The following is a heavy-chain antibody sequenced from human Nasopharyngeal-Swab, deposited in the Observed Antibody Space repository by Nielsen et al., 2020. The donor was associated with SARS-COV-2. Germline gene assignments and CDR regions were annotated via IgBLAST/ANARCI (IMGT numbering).Heavy chain of an antibody. D-gene: IGHD3-16*01. J-gene: IGHJ3*02. CDR1: GFTFSSYG. CDR2: ISYDGSNK. Sequence: GESLKISCAASGFTFSSYGMHWVRQAPGKGLEWVAVISYDGSNKYYADSVKGRFTISRDNSKNTLYLQMNSLRAEDTAVYYCARVKSFGPDVFDIWGQGTMVTVSS. V-gene: IGHV3-30*03. CDR3: ARVKSFGPDVFDI.